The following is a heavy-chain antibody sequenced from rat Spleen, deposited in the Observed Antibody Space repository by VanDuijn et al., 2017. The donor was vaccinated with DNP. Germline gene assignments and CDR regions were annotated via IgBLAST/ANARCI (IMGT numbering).Heavy chain of an antibody. CDR2: ISYSGGT. CDR3: ARGGAGIWFAY. V-gene: IGHV3-1*01. Sequence: EVQLQESGQGLVKPSHALSLTCSVTGFSVTMYYWEWIRKGSGNKMEWIGYISYSGGTSYNPSLKSRISITRDTSKNQFFLQLNSLITEDTATYYCARGGAGIWFAYWGQGTLVTVSS. D-gene: IGHD4-2*01. J-gene: IGHJ3*01. CDR1: GFSVTMYY.